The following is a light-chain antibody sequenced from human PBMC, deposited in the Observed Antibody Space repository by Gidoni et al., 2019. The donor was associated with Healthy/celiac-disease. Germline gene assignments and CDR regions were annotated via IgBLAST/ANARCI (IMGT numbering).Light chain of an antibody. CDR1: QSLLHSNGYNY. CDR2: LGS. J-gene: IGKJ2*01. V-gene: IGKV2-28*01. Sequence: DIVMTQSPLSLPVTPGEPASISCRSSQSLLHSNGYNYWDWYLQKPGQSPQLLIYLGSNRASGVPDMFSGSGSGTDFTLKISRVEAEDVGVYYCMQALQTPRTFGQGTKLEIK. CDR3: MQALQTPRT.